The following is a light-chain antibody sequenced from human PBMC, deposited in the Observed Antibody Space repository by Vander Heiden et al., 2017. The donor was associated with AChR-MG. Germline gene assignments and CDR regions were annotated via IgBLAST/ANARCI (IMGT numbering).Light chain of an antibody. Sequence: QPTQSPSSLPASVGDRVTITCRASQGISNSLAWYQQKPGKAPKLLLYAASTLESGVPSRFSGSGSGTDYTLTISSLQPADFATYYCQQYYSTPGTFGQGTKVEIK. CDR2: AAS. V-gene: IGKV1-NL1*01. CDR1: QGISNS. CDR3: QQYYSTPGT. J-gene: IGKJ1*01.